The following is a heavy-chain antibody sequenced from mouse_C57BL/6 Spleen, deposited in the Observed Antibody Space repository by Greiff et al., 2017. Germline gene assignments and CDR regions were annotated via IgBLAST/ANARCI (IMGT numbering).Heavy chain of an antibody. CDR1: GFTFSSYA. J-gene: IGHJ3*01. CDR2: ISSGGDYI. Sequence: EVNVVESGEGLVKPGGSLKLSCAASGFTFSSYAMSWVRQTPEKRLEWVAYISSGGDYIYYADTVKGRFTISRDNARNTLYLQMSSLKSEDTAMYYCTRDRDSRFAYWGQGTLVTVSA. V-gene: IGHV5-9-1*02. CDR3: TRDRDSRFAY.